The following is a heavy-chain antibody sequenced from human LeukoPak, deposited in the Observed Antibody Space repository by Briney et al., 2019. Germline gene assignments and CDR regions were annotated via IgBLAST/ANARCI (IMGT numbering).Heavy chain of an antibody. CDR2: ISSSGSGT. V-gene: IGHV3-23*01. J-gene: IGHJ4*02. CDR3: AKDRSQLWLSYFDY. Sequence: GGSLRLSRAASGFIFSDHYMDWVRQAPGKGLERVSAISSSGSGTYYADSVKGRFAISRDSSKNTLYLQMNSLRAEDTAVYYCAKDRSQLWLSYFDYWGQGTLVTVSS. CDR1: GFIFSDHY. D-gene: IGHD5-18*01.